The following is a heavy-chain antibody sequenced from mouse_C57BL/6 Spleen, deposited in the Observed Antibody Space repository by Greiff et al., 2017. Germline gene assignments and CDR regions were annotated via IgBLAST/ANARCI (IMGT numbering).Heavy chain of an antibody. Sequence: EVQLVESGGGLVKPGGSLKLSCAASGFPFSDYGMHWVRQAPEKGLEWVAYISSGSSTIYYADTVKGRFTISRDNAKNNLFLRMTSLRSEDTAMYYCAKYSNYYFDYWGQGTTLTVSS. CDR3: AKYSNYYFDY. CDR1: GFPFSDYG. D-gene: IGHD2-5*01. V-gene: IGHV5-17*01. CDR2: ISSGSSTI. J-gene: IGHJ2*01.